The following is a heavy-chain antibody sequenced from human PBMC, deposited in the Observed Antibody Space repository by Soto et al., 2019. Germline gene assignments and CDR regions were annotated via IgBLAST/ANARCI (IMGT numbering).Heavy chain of an antibody. J-gene: IGHJ4*02. CDR3: SRDDCSSTSCYIVY. CDR2: INAGNGNT. Sequence: QVQLVQSGAEVKKPGASVKVSCKASGYTFTSYAMHWVRQAPGQRLEWMGWINAGNGNTKYSQKFQGRVTITRDTSASKAYMELSSLRSEDTAVYYCSRDDCSSTSCYIVYWGQGTLVTVSS. CDR1: GYTFTSYA. D-gene: IGHD2-2*02. V-gene: IGHV1-3*01.